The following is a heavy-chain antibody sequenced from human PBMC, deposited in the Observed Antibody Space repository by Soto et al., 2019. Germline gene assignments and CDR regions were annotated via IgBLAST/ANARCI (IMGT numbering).Heavy chain of an antibody. CDR2: IYWDDDK. V-gene: IGHV2-5*02. J-gene: IGHJ6*03. Sequence: SGPTLVKPTQTLTLTCTFSGFSLSTSGVGVGWIRQPPGKALEWLALIYWDDDKRYSPSLKSRLTITKDTSKNQVVLTMTNMDPVDTATYYCAHNTVTPPYYYYYYMDVWGKGTTVTVSS. CDR3: AHNTVTPPYYYYYYMDV. CDR1: GFSLSTSGVG. D-gene: IGHD4-17*01.